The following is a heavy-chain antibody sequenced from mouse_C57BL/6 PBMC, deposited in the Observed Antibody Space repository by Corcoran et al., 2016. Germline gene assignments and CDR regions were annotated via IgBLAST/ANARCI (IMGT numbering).Heavy chain of an antibody. Sequence: QIQLVQSGPELKKPGETVKISCKASGYTFTTYGMSWVKQAPGKGLKWMGWINTYSGVPTYADDFKGRFAFSLETSASTAYLQINNLKNEDMATYFCARGGTGFDYWGQGTTLTVSS. D-gene: IGHD4-1*01. CDR2: INTYSGVP. CDR3: ARGGTGFDY. V-gene: IGHV9-3*01. J-gene: IGHJ2*01. CDR1: GYTFTTYG.